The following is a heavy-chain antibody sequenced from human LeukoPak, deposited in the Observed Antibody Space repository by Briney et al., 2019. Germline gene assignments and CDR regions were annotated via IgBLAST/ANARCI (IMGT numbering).Heavy chain of an antibody. CDR1: GYTFTSYD. CDR2: MNPNSGNT. Sequence: ASVKVSCKASGYTFTSYDINWVRQATGQGLEWMGWMNPNSGNTGYAQKLQGRVTMTRNTSISTAYMELSSPRSEDTAVYYCARAERYFDWLLYYFDYWGQGTLVTVSS. V-gene: IGHV1-8*01. J-gene: IGHJ4*02. D-gene: IGHD3-9*01. CDR3: ARAERYFDWLLYYFDY.